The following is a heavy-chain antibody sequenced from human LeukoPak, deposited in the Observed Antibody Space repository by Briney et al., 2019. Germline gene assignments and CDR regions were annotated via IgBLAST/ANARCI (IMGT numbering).Heavy chain of an antibody. CDR1: GYSFNSYY. V-gene: IGHV1-46*02. CDR3: AGGLVGATILFDY. CDR2: INPSGGNT. Sequence: ASVKVSCKASGYSFNSYYIHWVRQAPGQGLEWMRMINPSGGNTDYAQKFQGRVTMTRNTSISTAYMELSSLRSEDTAVYYCAGGLVGATILFDYWGQGTLVTVSS. J-gene: IGHJ4*02. D-gene: IGHD1-26*01.